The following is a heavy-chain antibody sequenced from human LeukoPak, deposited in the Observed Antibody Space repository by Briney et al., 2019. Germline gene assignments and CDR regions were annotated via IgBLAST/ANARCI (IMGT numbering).Heavy chain of an antibody. CDR2: IRYDGSNK. J-gene: IGHJ4*02. Sequence: GGSLRLSCAASGFTFISYGMHWVRQAPGKGLEWVTFIRYDGSNKYYADSVKGRFIISRDNAKNTLYLQMNSLRAEDTAVYYCARDEGDSGYDSFDYWGQGTLVTVSS. CDR3: ARDEGDSGYDSFDY. D-gene: IGHD5-12*01. CDR1: GFTFISYG. V-gene: IGHV3-30*02.